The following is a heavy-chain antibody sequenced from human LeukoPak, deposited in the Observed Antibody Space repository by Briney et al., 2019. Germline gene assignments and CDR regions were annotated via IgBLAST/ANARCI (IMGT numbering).Heavy chain of an antibody. J-gene: IGHJ4*02. CDR2: IIPILGTA. V-gene: IGHV1-69*01. D-gene: IGHD2-2*01. CDR1: GGTFSSYA. CDR3: ARMAGYCSSTSCGLFDY. Sequence: SVKVSCKASGGTFSSYAISWVRQAPGQGLEWMGGIIPILGTANYAQKFQGRVTITADESTSTAYMELSSLRSEDTAMYYCARMAGYCSSTSCGLFDYWCQGTLVTVSS.